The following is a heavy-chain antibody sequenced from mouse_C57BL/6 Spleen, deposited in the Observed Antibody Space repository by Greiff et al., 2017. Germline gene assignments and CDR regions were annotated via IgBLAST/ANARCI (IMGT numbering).Heavy chain of an antibody. CDR2: IYPGDGDT. Sequence: VQLQQSGPELVKPGASVKISCKASGYAFSSSWMNWVKQRPGKGLEWIGRIYPGDGDTNYNGKFKGKATLTADKSSSTAYMQLSSLTSEDSAVYFCARSLITTVVEDAWFAYWGQGTLVTVSA. CDR3: ARSLITTVVEDAWFAY. V-gene: IGHV1-82*01. J-gene: IGHJ3*01. D-gene: IGHD1-1*01. CDR1: GYAFSSSW.